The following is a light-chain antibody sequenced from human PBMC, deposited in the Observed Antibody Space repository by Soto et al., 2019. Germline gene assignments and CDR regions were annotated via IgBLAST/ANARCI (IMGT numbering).Light chain of an antibody. V-gene: IGKV3-20*01. CDR1: QSVISTY. CDR2: GAS. J-gene: IGKJ1*01. CDR3: RHWGK. Sequence: ENVLTQSPATLPLSPGKRATLSRRASQSVISTYLDWYQQKPGQAPRLLICGASSRATGIPDRFSGSGSGTDFTLTIRRLEPEDSAVYYCRHWGKVGQGTKVEIK.